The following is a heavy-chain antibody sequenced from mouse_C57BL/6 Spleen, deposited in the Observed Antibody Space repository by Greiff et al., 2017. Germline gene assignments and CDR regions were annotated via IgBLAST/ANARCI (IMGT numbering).Heavy chain of an antibody. D-gene: IGHD2-5*01. Sequence: QVQLQQPGAELVKPGASVKLSCKASGYTFTSYWMHWVKQRPGQGLEWIGMIHPNSGSTNYNEKFKSKATLTVDKSSSTAYMQLSSLTSEDSAVYYCARWYSNYAYFDVWGTGTTVTVSS. J-gene: IGHJ1*03. CDR3: ARWYSNYAYFDV. CDR1: GYTFTSYW. CDR2: IHPNSGST. V-gene: IGHV1-64*01.